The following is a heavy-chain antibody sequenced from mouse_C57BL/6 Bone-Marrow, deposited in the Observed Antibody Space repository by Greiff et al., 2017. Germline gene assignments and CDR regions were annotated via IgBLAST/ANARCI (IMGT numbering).Heavy chain of an antibody. J-gene: IGHJ1*03. V-gene: IGHV1-69*01. CDR1: GYTFTSYG. Sequence: VKLQESGAELARPGASVKLSCKASGYTFTSYGISWVKQRTGQGLEWIGEIDPSDSYTNYNQKFKGKSTLTVDKSSSTAYMQLSSLTSEDSAVYYCALPNWYFDVWGTGTTVTVSS. CDR3: ALPNWYFDV. D-gene: IGHD5-1*01. CDR2: IDPSDSYT.